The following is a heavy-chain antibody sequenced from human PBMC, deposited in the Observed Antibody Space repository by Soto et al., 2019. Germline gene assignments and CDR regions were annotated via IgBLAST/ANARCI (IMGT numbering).Heavy chain of an antibody. D-gene: IGHD6-19*01. V-gene: IGHV5-51*01. CDR1: GYTFTNLW. J-gene: IGHJ4*02. CDR3: ARRDISGVPYD. CDR2: IYPADSDT. Sequence: DVQLVQSGAEVKKPGESLTISCKASGYTFTNLWIGWVRQLPGKGLEWMGIIYPADSDTRYNPSFEGHITMSADKSICTAYLQWTSLRASDTAMYYWARRDISGVPYDWGQGTLVIVAS.